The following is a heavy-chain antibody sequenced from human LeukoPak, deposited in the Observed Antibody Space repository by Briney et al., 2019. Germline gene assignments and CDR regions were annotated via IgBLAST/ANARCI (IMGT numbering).Heavy chain of an antibody. Sequence: GESLKISCKGSGYSFTSYWIGWVRQMPGKGLEWMGIIYPGGSDTRYSPSFQGQVTISADKSISTAYLQWSSLKASDTAMYYCATTEAGKNYYYYYMDVWGKGTTVTVSS. CDR2: IYPGGSDT. D-gene: IGHD6-19*01. CDR3: ATTEAGKNYYYYYMDV. J-gene: IGHJ6*03. CDR1: GYSFTSYW. V-gene: IGHV5-51*01.